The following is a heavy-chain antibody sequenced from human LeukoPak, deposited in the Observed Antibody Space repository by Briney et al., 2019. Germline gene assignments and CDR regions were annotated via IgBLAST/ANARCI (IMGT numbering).Heavy chain of an antibody. CDR2: INHSGST. Sequence: SETLSLSCAASGWTFSSYYRSWIRQPPGKGLEWVGEINHSGSTNYNASLKSRVTISVDTSKNQFSLQLSTVTAADTAVYYCGRGLRGGAMVLCDFWGEGTLVTVSS. J-gene: IGHJ4*02. D-gene: IGHD4/OR15-4a*01. CDR3: GRGLRGGAMVLCDF. V-gene: IGHV4-34*01. CDR1: GWTFSSYY.